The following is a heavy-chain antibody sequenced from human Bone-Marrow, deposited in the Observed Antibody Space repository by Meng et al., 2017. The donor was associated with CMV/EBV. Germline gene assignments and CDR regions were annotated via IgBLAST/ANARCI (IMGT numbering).Heavy chain of an antibody. CDR3: ARDGLQWFDP. J-gene: IGHJ5*02. Sequence: WETLSLTCTVSGGSISSYFWSWIRQPPGKGLEWLGYVDNSGNTNYSPSLKSRVTISLDPSKNQFSLNLTSVTVADTAVYFCARDGLQWFDPWGQGTLVTVSS. CDR2: VDNSGNT. V-gene: IGHV4-59*01. D-gene: IGHD3-16*01. CDR1: GGSISSYF.